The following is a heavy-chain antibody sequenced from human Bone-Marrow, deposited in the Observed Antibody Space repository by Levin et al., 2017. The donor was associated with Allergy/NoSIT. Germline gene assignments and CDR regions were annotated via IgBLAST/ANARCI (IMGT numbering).Heavy chain of an antibody. J-gene: IGHJ4*02. V-gene: IGHV4-34*01. D-gene: IGHD2-2*01. CDR1: GGSFSGYY. Sequence: SETLSLTCAVYGGSFSGYYWSWIRQPPGKGLEWIGEINHSGSTNYNPSLKSRVTISVDTSKNQFSLKLSSVTAADTAVYYCAREYGSSTSCAINEDYWGQGTLVTVSS. CDR3: AREYGSSTSCAINEDY. CDR2: INHSGST.